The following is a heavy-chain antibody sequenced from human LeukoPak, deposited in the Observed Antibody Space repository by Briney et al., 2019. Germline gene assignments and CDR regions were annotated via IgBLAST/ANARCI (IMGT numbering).Heavy chain of an antibody. V-gene: IGHV4-39*02. CDR3: ARDAVYGDYFMDV. CDR1: GGSISSSSYY. D-gene: IGHD4-17*01. CDR2: IYYSGST. J-gene: IGHJ6*04. Sequence: SETLSLTCTVSGGSISSSSYYWGWIRQPPGKGLEWIGSIYYSGSTYYNPSLKSRVTISVDTSKNQFSLKLSSVTAADTAVYYCARDAVYGDYFMDVWGKGTTVTISS.